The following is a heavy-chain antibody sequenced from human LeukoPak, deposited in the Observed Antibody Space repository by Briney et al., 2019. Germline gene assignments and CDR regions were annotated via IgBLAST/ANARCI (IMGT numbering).Heavy chain of an antibody. J-gene: IGHJ5*02. Sequence: SETLSLTCTVSGGSISSSSYNWGWIRQPPGKGLEWFAIIYYSGIIYYNPSVKSRVTISVDTAKNQLSLQLNTVTAADTAVYYCARQRGYHYDSTTNRFSDLWGQGTRVTVSS. CDR2: IYYSGII. CDR3: ARQRGYHYDSTTNRFSDL. CDR1: GGSISSSSYN. V-gene: IGHV4-39*01. D-gene: IGHD3-22*01.